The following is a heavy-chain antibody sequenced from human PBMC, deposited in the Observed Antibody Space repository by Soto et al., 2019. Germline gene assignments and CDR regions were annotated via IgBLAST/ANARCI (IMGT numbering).Heavy chain of an antibody. CDR3: AREAGYTYGYVFDY. CDR1: GGTFGNHA. J-gene: IGHJ4*02. Sequence: QVQLVQSGAEVKKPGSSVKVSCKASGGTFGNHAISWVRQAPGQGLEWLGGIIPVLGVGDNAQNFQGRVTITADASTSKAYLELSSLRYEDTALYYCAREAGYTYGYVFDYWGQGTLVTVSS. V-gene: IGHV1-69*01. CDR2: IIPVLGVG. D-gene: IGHD5-18*01.